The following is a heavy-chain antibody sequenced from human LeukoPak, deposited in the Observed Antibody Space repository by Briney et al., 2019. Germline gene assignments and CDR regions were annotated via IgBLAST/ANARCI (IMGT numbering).Heavy chain of an antibody. CDR1: DGSITIDSYY. Sequence: PSETLSLTCSVSDGSITIDSYYWGWVRQPPGKGLEWIGSIYYSGSTYYTPSLKSRAFISVDTSQNHFSLSLRSVTAADTAVYYCARDRGTWNDDGFDYWGQGTLVTVSS. V-gene: IGHV4-39*07. J-gene: IGHJ4*02. D-gene: IGHD1-1*01. CDR3: ARDRGTWNDDGFDY. CDR2: IYYSGST.